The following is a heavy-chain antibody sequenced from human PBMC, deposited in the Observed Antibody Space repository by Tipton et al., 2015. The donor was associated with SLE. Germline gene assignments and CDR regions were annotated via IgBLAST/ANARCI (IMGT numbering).Heavy chain of an antibody. CDR2: ISSSGGNI. CDR1: GFNFRLYD. Sequence: SLRLSCVASGFNFRLYDMNWLRQTPGKGLECVSYISSSGGNIYYADSVKGRITISRDSAKNSLYLQMNSLRVEDTGVYYCVRAYYGMDVWGQGTTVTVSS. V-gene: IGHV3-48*03. J-gene: IGHJ6*02. CDR3: VRAYYGMDV. D-gene: IGHD2-21*01.